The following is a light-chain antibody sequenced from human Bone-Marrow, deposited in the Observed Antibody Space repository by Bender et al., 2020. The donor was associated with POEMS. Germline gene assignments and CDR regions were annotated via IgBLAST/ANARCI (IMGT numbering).Light chain of an antibody. Sequence: SYELTQPSSVSVSPRQTARITCSGDVLAKKTARWFQQKPGQAPVLVIYKDSERPSGIPERFSGSSSGTTVTLTISGAQVEDEADYYCYSAADSDVLFGGGTKLTVL. V-gene: IGLV3-27*01. CDR1: VLAKKT. J-gene: IGLJ2*01. CDR3: YSAADSDVL. CDR2: KDS.